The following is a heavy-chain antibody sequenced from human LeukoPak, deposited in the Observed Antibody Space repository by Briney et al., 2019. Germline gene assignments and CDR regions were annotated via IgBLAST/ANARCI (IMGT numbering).Heavy chain of an antibody. CDR1: GYTFTGYY. D-gene: IGHD2-21*01. J-gene: IGHJ4*02. Sequence: SVKVSCKASGYTFTGYYMHWVRQAPGQGLEWMGGITPIFGTANYAQKFQGRVTITTDESTSTAYMELSSLRSEDTAVYYCARGAYCGGDCYTFVDYWGQGTLVTVSS. CDR2: ITPIFGTA. V-gene: IGHV1-69*05. CDR3: ARGAYCGGDCYTFVDY.